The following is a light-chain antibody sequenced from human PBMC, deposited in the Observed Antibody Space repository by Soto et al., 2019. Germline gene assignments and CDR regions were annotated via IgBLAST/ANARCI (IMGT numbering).Light chain of an antibody. CDR1: RRDVGGYTY. Sequence: QSVVTQPPSASGSPGQSVTISCTGTRRDVGGYTYVSWYPHHPGKAPKPMTFEVNKRPSGVPDRFSGSKSGNTASLTVSGLQAEDEADYCCSSYAGSNNFFVFGTGTKVTVL. V-gene: IGLV2-8*01. CDR2: EVN. J-gene: IGLJ1*01. CDR3: SSYAGSNNFFV.